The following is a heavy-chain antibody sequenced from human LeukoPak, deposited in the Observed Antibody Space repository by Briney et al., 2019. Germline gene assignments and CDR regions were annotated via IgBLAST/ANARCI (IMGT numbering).Heavy chain of an antibody. CDR2: IYYSGST. D-gene: IGHD1-26*01. CDR3: ARDSGGMDV. J-gene: IGHJ6*02. V-gene: IGHV4-59*01. Sequence: SETLSLTCTVSGVSISSYYWSWIRQPPGKGLEWIGYIYYSGSTNYNPSLKSRVTISVDTSKNQCSLKLSSVTAADTAVYYCARDSGGMDVWGQGTTVTVSS. CDR1: GVSISSYY.